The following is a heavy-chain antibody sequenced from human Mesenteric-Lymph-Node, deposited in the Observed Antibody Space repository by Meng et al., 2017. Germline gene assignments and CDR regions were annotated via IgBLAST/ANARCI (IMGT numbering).Heavy chain of an antibody. CDR1: GYTFTSYD. CDR3: ARKHETMYSSSFDY. CDR2: INPSGGST. J-gene: IGHJ4*02. V-gene: IGHV1-46*01. Sequence: ASVKVSCKASGYTFTSYDINWVRQATGQGLEWMGIINPSGGSTSYAQKFQGRVTMTRDTSTSTAYMELSSLRSEDTAVYYCARKHETMYSSSFDYWGQGTLVTVSS. D-gene: IGHD6-6*01.